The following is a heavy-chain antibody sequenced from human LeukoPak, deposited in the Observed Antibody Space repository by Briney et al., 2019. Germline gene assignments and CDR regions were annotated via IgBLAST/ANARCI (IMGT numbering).Heavy chain of an antibody. CDR3: ARAGLATTPVDL. J-gene: IGHJ2*01. CDR1: GFTVSSNY. V-gene: IGHV3-53*01. CDR2: IYSGGST. Sequence: PGGSLRLSCAASGFTVSSNYMSWVRQAPGKGLEWVSVIYSGGSTYYADSVKGRFTISRDNSKNTLYLQMNILRAEDTAVYCCARAGLATTPVDLWGRGTLVTVSS. D-gene: IGHD5-24*01.